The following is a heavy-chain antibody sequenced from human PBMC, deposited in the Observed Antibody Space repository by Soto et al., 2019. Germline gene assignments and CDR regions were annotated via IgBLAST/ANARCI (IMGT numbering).Heavy chain of an antibody. CDR1: GGSLSSGGHY. V-gene: IGHV4-31*03. Sequence: QVQLQESGPGLVKPSQTLSLTCTVSGGSLSSGGHYWSWTRQHPGKGLEWIGYIHHSGYTDYTPSLRSRATSSVDTSTNHFSLKLSSVTAADTAVYYCARAVGNSCFDCWGQGAQVTVSS. CDR2: IHHSGYT. CDR3: ARAVGNSCFDC. J-gene: IGHJ4*02. D-gene: IGHD2-15*01.